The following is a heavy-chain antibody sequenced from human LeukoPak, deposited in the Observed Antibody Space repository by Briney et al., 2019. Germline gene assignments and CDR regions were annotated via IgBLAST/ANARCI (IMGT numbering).Heavy chain of an antibody. J-gene: IGHJ6*03. Sequence: GGSLRLSCAVSGFTFSDSHMTWIRQAPGKGLEWVAVISYDGSNKYYADSVKGRFTISRDNSKNTLYLQMNSLRAEDTAVYYCAGNPSYYYMDVWGKGTTVTVSS. V-gene: IGHV3-30*03. CDR2: ISYDGSNK. CDR1: GFTFSDSH. D-gene: IGHD4-23*01. CDR3: AGNPSYYYMDV.